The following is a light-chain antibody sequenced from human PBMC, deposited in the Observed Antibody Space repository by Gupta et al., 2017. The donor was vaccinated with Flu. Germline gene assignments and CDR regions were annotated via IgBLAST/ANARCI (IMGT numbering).Light chain of an antibody. Sequence: SSELTQDPAVSVALGQTVRITCQGDSLRNSYASWYQQKPGQAPYLVIYANNIRHSGLPDRFSGSNSGNTASLTITGAQAEEEADYYCNSRDSTDNNQAVFGGGTKLTVL. CDR2: ANN. CDR1: SLRNSY. J-gene: IGLJ2*01. V-gene: IGLV3-19*01. CDR3: NSRDSTDNNQAV.